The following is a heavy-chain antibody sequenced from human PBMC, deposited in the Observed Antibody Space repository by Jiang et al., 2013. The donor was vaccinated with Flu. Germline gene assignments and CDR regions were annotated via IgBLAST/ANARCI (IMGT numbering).Heavy chain of an antibody. CDR3: ARGPVGDWNYLWLDY. Sequence: SGSGLVKPSQTLSLTCTVSGGSISSGGYYWSWIRQHPGKGLEWIGYIYYSGSTYYNPSLKSRVTISVDTSKNQFSLKLSSVTAADTAVYYCARGPVGDWNYLWLDYWGQGTLVTVSS. D-gene: IGHD1-7*01. V-gene: IGHV4-31*03. J-gene: IGHJ4*02. CDR2: IYYSGST. CDR1: GGSISSGGYY.